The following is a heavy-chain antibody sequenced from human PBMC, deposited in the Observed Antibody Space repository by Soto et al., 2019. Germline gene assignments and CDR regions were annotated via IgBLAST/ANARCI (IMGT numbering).Heavy chain of an antibody. D-gene: IGHD1-26*01. Sequence: QVQLVESGGGVVQPGRSLRLSCAAAGFTFSSYAMHWVRQAPGKGLEWVAVISYDGSNKYYEDSVKGRFTISRDNSKNTLYLQMNSLRAEDTAVYYCARRVGAITYYFDYWGQGTLVTVSS. J-gene: IGHJ4*02. V-gene: IGHV3-30-3*01. CDR1: GFTFSSYA. CDR2: ISYDGSNK. CDR3: ARRVGAITYYFDY.